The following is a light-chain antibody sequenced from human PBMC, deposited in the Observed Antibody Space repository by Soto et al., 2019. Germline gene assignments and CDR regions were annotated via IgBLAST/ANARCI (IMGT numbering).Light chain of an antibody. V-gene: IGLV2-11*01. CDR2: DVS. CDR1: SSDVGGYNY. J-gene: IGLJ1*01. Sequence: QSALTQPRSVSGSPGQSVTISCTGTSSDVGGYNYVSWYQQHPGKAPKLMIYDVSKRPSGVPDHFSGSKSGNTASLTISGLKAEDEDDYYCCSYAGSSYVFGTGTKVTVL. CDR3: CSYAGSSYV.